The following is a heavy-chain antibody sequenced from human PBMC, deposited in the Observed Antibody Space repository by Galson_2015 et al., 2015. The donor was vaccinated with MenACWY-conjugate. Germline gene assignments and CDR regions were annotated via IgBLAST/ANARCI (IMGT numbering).Heavy chain of an antibody. CDR1: GFSLTTRALS. J-gene: IGHJ4*02. D-gene: IGHD3-10*01. V-gene: IGHV2-70*11. CDR2: IDWDDDE. Sequence: ALEKPTQTLTLTCTFSGFSLTTRALSVSWIRQPPGKALEWLARIDWDDDEYYNTSLQTRLTMSKATSKNPVVLTMTNMDSTDTDTYYCARTALRSYLDSSALSTSDYWGQGTLVTASS. CDR3: ARTALRSYLDSSALSTSDY.